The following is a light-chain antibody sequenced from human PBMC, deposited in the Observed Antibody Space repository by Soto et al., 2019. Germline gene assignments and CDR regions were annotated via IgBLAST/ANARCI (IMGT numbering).Light chain of an antibody. CDR1: QSVSSN. J-gene: IGKJ1*01. V-gene: IGKV3-15*01. CDR2: GAS. Sequence: EIRMTQSPSSLSVSPGERATLSCRASQSVSSNLAWYQQKPGQAPRLLIYGASTRATGIPARFSGSGSGTEFTLTISSLQAEDVAVYYCQQYYSTPRTFGQGTKVDIK. CDR3: QQYYSTPRT.